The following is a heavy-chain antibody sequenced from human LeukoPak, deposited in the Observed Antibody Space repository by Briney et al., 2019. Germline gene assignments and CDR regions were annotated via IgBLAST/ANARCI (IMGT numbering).Heavy chain of an antibody. V-gene: IGHV4-30-4*01. D-gene: IGHD5-18*01. J-gene: IGHJ4*02. CDR3: ASEGIQRGIDY. CDR2: IYYSGST. CDR1: GGSISSGDYY. Sequence: SETLSLTCTVSGGSISSGDYYWSWIRQPPGKGLEWLGYIYYSGSTYYNPSLKSRVTISVDTSKNQFSLKLSSVTAADTAVYYCASEGIQRGIDYWGQGTLVTVSS.